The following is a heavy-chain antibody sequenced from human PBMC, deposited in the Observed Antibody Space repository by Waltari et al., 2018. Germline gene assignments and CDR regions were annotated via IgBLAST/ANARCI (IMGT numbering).Heavy chain of an antibody. D-gene: IGHD6-19*01. J-gene: IGHJ1*01. CDR2: MNPNSGNT. Sequence: QVQLVQSGAEVKKPGASVKVSCKASGYTFTSYDINWVRQATGQGLEWMGWMNPNSGNTGYAQKVQVRVTMTRNTSISTAYMELSSLRSEDTAVYYCARGQAVAKYFQHWGQGTLVTVSS. CDR3: ARGQAVAKYFQH. V-gene: IGHV1-8*01. CDR1: GYTFTSYD.